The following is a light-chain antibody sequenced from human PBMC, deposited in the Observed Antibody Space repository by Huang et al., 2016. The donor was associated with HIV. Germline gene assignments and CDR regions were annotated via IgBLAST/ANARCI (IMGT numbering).Light chain of an antibody. CDR1: QSVSRSY. CDR2: GAS. V-gene: IGKV3-20*01. J-gene: IGKJ1*01. CDR3: QQYGDSPPT. Sequence: EIVLTQSPGTLSSSPGERATLSCRASQSVSRSYLAWYQETPGQAPSLLLYGASRRAPGIPARFSGSGFGTDFTLTISRLEPEDFAVYYCQQYGDSPPTFGQGTKVEI.